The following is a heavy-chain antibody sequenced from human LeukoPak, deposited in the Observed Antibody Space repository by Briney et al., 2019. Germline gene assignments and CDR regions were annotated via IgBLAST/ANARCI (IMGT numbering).Heavy chain of an antibody. CDR1: GYTFTGYY. J-gene: IGHJ3*02. V-gene: IGHV1-2*02. CDR2: INPNSGGT. D-gene: IGHD3-10*01. CDR3: ARGNPSRGAFDI. Sequence: ASVKVSCEASGYTFTGYYMHWVRQAPGQGLEWMGWINPNSGGTNYAQKFQGRVTMTRDTSISTAYMELSRLRSDDTAVYYCARGNPSRGAFDIWGQGTMVTVSS.